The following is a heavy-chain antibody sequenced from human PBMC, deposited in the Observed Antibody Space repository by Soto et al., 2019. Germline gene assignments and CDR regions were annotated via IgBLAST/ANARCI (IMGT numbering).Heavy chain of an antibody. J-gene: IGHJ3*02. V-gene: IGHV1-18*01. CDR2: ISAYNGNT. Sequence: QVQLVQSGAEVKKPGASVKVSCKASGYTFTSYGISWVRQAPGQGLEWMGWISAYNGNTNYAQKLQGRVTMTTDTSTSTAYMEQRSRRSDDTAVYYCARDWVHGEWEPHDAFDIWGQGTMVTVSS. CDR3: ARDWVHGEWEPHDAFDI. D-gene: IGHD1-26*01. CDR1: GYTFTSYG.